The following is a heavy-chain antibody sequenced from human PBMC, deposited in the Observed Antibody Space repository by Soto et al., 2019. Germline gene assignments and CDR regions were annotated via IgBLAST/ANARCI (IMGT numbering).Heavy chain of an antibody. CDR1: GFTFSSYW. J-gene: IGHJ4*02. Sequence: EVQLVESGGGLVQPGGSLKLSCSASGFTFSSYWMSWVRQAPGKGLEWVANIKQDGSEKYYVDSVKGRFTISRDNAKNSLYLQMKSLRAEDTAVYYCARGRLWFGELGDDYWGQGTLVTVSS. CDR2: IKQDGSEK. D-gene: IGHD3-10*01. V-gene: IGHV3-7*05. CDR3: ARGRLWFGELGDDY.